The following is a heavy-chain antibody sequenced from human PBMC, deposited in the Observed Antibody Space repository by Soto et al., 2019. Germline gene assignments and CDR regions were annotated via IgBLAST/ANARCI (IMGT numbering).Heavy chain of an antibody. D-gene: IGHD3-10*01. J-gene: IGHJ4*02. Sequence: QVQLQQWGAGLLKPSETLSLTCAVYGGSFSGYYWSWIRQPPGKGLEWIGEINHSGSTNYNPSLKSRVTISVDTSKNQFSLKLSSVTAADTAVYYCARGGKVRGVIIFSGSYYFDYWGQGTLVTVSS. V-gene: IGHV4-34*01. CDR1: GGSFSGYY. CDR2: INHSGST. CDR3: ARGGKVRGVIIFSGSYYFDY.